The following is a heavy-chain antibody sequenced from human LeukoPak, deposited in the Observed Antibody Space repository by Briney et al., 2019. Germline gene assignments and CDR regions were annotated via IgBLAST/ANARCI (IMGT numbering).Heavy chain of an antibody. CDR2: INHSGGT. J-gene: IGHJ5*02. V-gene: IGHV4-34*01. CDR1: GFTFSSYA. D-gene: IGHD3-3*01. Sequence: GSLRLSCAASGFTFSSYAMSWVRQAPGKGLEWIGEINHSGGTNYNPSLKSRVTISVDTSKNQFSLKLSSVTAADTAVYYCARGKTIFGVVTNNWFDPWGQGTLVTVSS. CDR3: ARGKTIFGVVTNNWFDP.